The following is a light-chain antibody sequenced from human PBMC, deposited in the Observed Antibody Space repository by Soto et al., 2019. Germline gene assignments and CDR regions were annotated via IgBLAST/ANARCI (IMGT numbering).Light chain of an antibody. Sequence: IRLPQSPATLSLSPGERATLSCRSSQSVSSYLAWYQQKPGQAPRRLIYAASNRATGIPARFSGSGSGTDFTLTISSLEPEDFAVYYCQQRSNWPRTFGEGTKVDIK. V-gene: IGKV3-11*01. CDR2: AAS. J-gene: IGKJ1*01. CDR1: QSVSSY. CDR3: QQRSNWPRT.